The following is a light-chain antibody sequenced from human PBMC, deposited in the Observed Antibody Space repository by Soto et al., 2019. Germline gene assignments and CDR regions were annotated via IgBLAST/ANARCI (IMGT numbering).Light chain of an antibody. CDR2: GAS. J-gene: IGKJ3*01. Sequence: EIVLTQSPGTLSLSPGERATLSCRASQSVSSSYLAWYQQKPGQAPRLLIYGASSRATGIPDRFSGSGSGTDFTLTIRRLETADFAVYYCQQYGSSPLTFGPGTKVDIK. V-gene: IGKV3-20*01. CDR1: QSVSSSY. CDR3: QQYGSSPLT.